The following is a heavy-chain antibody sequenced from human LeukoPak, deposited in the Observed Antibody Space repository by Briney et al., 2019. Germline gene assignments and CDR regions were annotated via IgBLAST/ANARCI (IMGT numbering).Heavy chain of an antibody. J-gene: IGHJ4*02. Sequence: ASVKVSCKTSGYTFTGYYMHWVRQAPGQGLEWMGWINPNSGGTNYAQKFQGRVTMTTDTSTSTAYMELRSLRSDDTAVYYCARGGSGGVCNYWGQGTLVTVSS. CDR3: ARGGSGGVCNY. D-gene: IGHD3-10*01. CDR2: INPNSGGT. V-gene: IGHV1-2*02. CDR1: GYTFTGYY.